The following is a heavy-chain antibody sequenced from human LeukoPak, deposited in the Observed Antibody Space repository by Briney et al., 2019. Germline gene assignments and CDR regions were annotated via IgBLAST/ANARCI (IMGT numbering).Heavy chain of an antibody. J-gene: IGHJ4*02. CDR1: GYSFTSYW. CDR2: IYPGDSDT. CDR3: ARTMAETYYDFWSGYQYYFDY. D-gene: IGHD3-3*01. Sequence: GESLKISCQGSGYSFTSYWIGWVRQLPGKGLEWMGIIYPGDSDTRYSPSFQGQVTISADKSISTDYLQWSSLKASDTAMYYCARTMAETYYDFWSGYQYYFDYWGQGTLVTVSS. V-gene: IGHV5-51*01.